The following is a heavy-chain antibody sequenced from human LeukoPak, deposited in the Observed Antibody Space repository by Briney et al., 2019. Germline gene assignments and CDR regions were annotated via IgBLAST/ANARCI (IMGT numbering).Heavy chain of an antibody. V-gene: IGHV4-4*02. J-gene: IGHJ6*04. D-gene: IGHD2-15*01. Sequence: SETLSLTCAVSGGSISSRNWWSWVRQPPGKGVEWIGEIYHSGSTTYNPSLKSRVTISVDKSKNQFSLKLSSVTAADTAVYYCGGGGGNSMYYYYGIDVWGKGTTVTVSS. CDR2: IYHSGST. CDR1: GGSISSRNW. CDR3: GGGGGNSMYYYYGIDV.